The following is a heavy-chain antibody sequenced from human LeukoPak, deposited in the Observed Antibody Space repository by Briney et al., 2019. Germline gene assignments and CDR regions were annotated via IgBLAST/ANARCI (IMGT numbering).Heavy chain of an antibody. Sequence: KTGEFLKISCKGSGYSFTSYWIGWVRQMPGKGLEWMGIIYPGDSDTRYSPSFQGQVTISADKSISTAYLQWSSLKASDTAMYYCARSNRGIAAALNAFDIWGQGTMVTVSS. D-gene: IGHD6-13*01. CDR1: GYSFTSYW. J-gene: IGHJ3*02. V-gene: IGHV5-51*01. CDR2: IYPGDSDT. CDR3: ARSNRGIAAALNAFDI.